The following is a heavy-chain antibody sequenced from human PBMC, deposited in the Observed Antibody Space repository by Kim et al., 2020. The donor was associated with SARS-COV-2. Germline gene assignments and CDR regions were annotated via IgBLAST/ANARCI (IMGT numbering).Heavy chain of an antibody. D-gene: IGHD3-10*01. CDR3: GRTVFGGHWYFDL. Sequence: SETLSLTCTVSGGSISSRNYYWAWIRQPPGKGLEWIGSIDYVGSAYYNPSLKSPVTISLDASKNQFFLRLNSVTVADTAVYYCGRTVFGGHWYFDLWGRGTLVAVSS. J-gene: IGHJ2*01. CDR1: GGSISSRNYY. CDR2: IDYVGSA. V-gene: IGHV4-39*01.